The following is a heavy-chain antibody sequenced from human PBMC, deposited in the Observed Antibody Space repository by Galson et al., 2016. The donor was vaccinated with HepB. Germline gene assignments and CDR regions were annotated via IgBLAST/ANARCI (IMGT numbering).Heavy chain of an antibody. CDR3: ASGRGYNSMTTAGGPSLAYFDL. D-gene: IGHD5-18*01. Sequence: SLRLSCAASGFTLSSYGMHWVRQAPGKGLEWVAVISDDGNNKDYAASVMGRFTISRDNSKNTLYLQMSSLRPEDTAEYYCASGRGYNSMTTAGGPSLAYFDLWGRGTLVTVSS. CDR1: GFTLSSYG. V-gene: IGHV3-30*03. CDR2: ISDDGNNK. J-gene: IGHJ2*01.